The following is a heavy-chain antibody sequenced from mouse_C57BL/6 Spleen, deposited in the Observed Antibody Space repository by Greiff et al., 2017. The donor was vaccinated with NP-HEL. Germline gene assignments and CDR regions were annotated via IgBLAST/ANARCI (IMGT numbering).Heavy chain of an antibody. CDR2: ISDGGSYT. CDR3: ARDTTVVAPFAY. J-gene: IGHJ3*01. CDR1: GFTFSSYA. Sequence: EVQLVESGGGLVKPGGSLKLSCAASGFTFSSYAMSWVRQTPEKRLEWVATISDGGSYTYYPDNVKGRFTISRDNAKNNLYLQMRHLKSEDTAMYYCARDTTVVAPFAYWGQGTLVTVSA. D-gene: IGHD1-1*01. V-gene: IGHV5-4*01.